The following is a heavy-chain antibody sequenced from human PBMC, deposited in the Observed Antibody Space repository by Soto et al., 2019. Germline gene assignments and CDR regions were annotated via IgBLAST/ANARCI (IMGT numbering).Heavy chain of an antibody. CDR2: IYYSGST. J-gene: IGHJ6*02. D-gene: IGHD3-10*01. Sequence: SETLSLTCTVSGGSISSSSYYWGWIRQPPGKGLEWIGSIYYSGSTYYNPSLKSRVTISVDTSKNQFSLKLSSVTAADTAVYYCARHDYYGSGSYPKSHYYYYGMDVWGQGTTVTVSS. CDR1: GGSISSSSYY. V-gene: IGHV4-39*01. CDR3: ARHDYYGSGSYPKSHYYYYGMDV.